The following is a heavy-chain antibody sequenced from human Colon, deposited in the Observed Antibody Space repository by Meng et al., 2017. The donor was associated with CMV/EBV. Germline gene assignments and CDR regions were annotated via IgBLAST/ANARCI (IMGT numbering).Heavy chain of an antibody. J-gene: IGHJ4*02. CDR2: VYPAGSDT. CDR3: ARRRYYGSENGN. D-gene: IGHD3-9*01. Sequence: GASLMFSCKCSGQTFTSDWIGWVRQAPGKGLEWVAIVYPAGSDTSYTRYNPSFQGQVTITANKSINTADLQWSSLRASDTAMYYCARRRYYGSENGNWGQGTLVTVSS. V-gene: IGHV5-51*01. CDR1: GQTFTSDW.